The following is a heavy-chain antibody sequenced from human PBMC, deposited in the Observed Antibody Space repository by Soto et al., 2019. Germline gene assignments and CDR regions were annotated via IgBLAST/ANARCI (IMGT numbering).Heavy chain of an antibody. V-gene: IGHV3-13*01. CDR1: GFTFSSYD. D-gene: IGHD5-12*01. Sequence: PGGSLRLSCAASGFTFSSYDMHWVRQATGKGLEWVSAIGTAGDTYYPGSVKGRFTISRENAKNSLYLQMNSLRAGDTALYYCARGGYENYYYYYYMDVWGKGTTVTVSS. J-gene: IGHJ6*03. CDR2: IGTAGDT. CDR3: ARGGYENYYYYYYMDV.